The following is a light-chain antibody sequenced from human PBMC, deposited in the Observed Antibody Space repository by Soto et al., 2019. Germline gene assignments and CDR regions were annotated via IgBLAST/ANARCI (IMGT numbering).Light chain of an antibody. Sequence: EIGLTQSPGTLSLSPGERATLSCRASQSVNNNNSVWYRQKPGESPRLLIYGASIRATGIPDRFSGTGSGTDFTLPISRVEPEDFAVYYCHQYGSSLWTFGQGTKVEIK. J-gene: IGKJ1*01. CDR3: HQYGSSLWT. CDR1: QSVNNNN. CDR2: GAS. V-gene: IGKV3-20*01.